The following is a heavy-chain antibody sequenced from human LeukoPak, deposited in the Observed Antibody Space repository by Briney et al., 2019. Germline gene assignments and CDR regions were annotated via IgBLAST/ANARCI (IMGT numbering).Heavy chain of an antibody. CDR1: GFTFDDYA. Sequence: PGGSLRLSCAASGFTFDDYAMHWVRQAPGKGLEWVSGISWNSGSIGYADSVKGRFTISRDNAKNSLYLQMNSLRAEDKALYYCAKDRATSGFDAFDIWGQGTMVTVSS. J-gene: IGHJ3*02. CDR3: AKDRATSGFDAFDI. CDR2: ISWNSGSI. D-gene: IGHD1-26*01. V-gene: IGHV3-9*01.